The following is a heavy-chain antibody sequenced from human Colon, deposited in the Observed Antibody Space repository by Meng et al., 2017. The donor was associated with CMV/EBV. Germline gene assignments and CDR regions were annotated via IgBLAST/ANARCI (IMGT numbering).Heavy chain of an antibody. Sequence: SVKVSCKASGGTFSSNAIYWVRQAPGQGFEWMGGIIPIFGSSNYAREFQGRVTLTRDTSTSTVYMELSSLRSEDTAVYYCARDPIFYDPSGRPSGEFDMWGQGTMVTVSS. V-gene: IGHV1-69*05. J-gene: IGHJ3*02. CDR1: GGTFSSNA. CDR2: IIPIFGSS. CDR3: ARDPIFYDPSGRPSGEFDM. D-gene: IGHD3-22*01.